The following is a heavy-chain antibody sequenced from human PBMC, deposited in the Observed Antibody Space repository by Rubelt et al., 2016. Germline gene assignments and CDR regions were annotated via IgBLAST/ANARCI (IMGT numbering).Heavy chain of an antibody. CDR3: ARDGYYDSSGYSPIDY. CDR2: INPNSGGT. Sequence: GQLVQSGAEVKKPGASVKVSCKASGYTFAGHYMHWVRQAPGQGLEWVGWINPNSGGTNYAQKFQGRVTMTRDTSIKTGYMELNRLRSDDTAVYYCARDGYYDSSGYSPIDYWGQGTLVTVSS. V-gene: IGHV1-2*02. D-gene: IGHD3-22*01. CDR1: GYTFAGHY. J-gene: IGHJ4*02.